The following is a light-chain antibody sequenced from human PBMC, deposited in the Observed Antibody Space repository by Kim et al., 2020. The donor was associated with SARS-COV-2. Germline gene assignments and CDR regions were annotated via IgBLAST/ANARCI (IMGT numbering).Light chain of an antibody. J-gene: IGLJ3*02. CDR3: CSYAGPSTFMV. CDR1: SRDVGNYDL. V-gene: IGLV2-23*02. CDR2: EVS. Sequence: QSINISCTGTSRDVGNYDLVSWYQHRPGKAPKLLICEVSKRPSGVSDRFSGSKSGDTASLTISGLQAEDETDYYCCSYAGPSTFMVFGGGTQLTVL.